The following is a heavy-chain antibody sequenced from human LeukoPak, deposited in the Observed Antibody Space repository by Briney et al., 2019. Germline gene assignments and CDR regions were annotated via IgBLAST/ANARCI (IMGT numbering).Heavy chain of an antibody. J-gene: IGHJ6*02. CDR2: ISGSGGSR. CDR1: GFTFSSCA. V-gene: IGHV3-23*01. CDR3: AKDRRDGYNDYYGMDV. Sequence: GGSLRLSCAASGFTFSSCAMSWVRQAPGKGLEWVSAISGSGGSRYYADSVKGRFTISRDNSKNMLYLQMNSLRAEDTAVYYCAKDRRDGYNDYYGMDVWGQGTTVTVSS. D-gene: IGHD5-24*01.